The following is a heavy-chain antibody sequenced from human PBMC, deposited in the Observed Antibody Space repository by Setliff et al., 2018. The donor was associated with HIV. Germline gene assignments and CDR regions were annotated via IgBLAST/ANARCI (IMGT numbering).Heavy chain of an antibody. Sequence: PSETLSLTCTVAGGSITSGNYFWTWIRQPAGKGLEWIGHIYTDGSTNYNPSFRSRVTISVDSSKNQFSLNLSSVTAADAAVYYCARAARWLQFHYFDYWGQGTLVTVSS. D-gene: IGHD5-12*01. CDR1: GGSITSGNYF. CDR3: ARAARWLQFHYFDY. V-gene: IGHV4-61*09. J-gene: IGHJ4*01. CDR2: IYTDGST.